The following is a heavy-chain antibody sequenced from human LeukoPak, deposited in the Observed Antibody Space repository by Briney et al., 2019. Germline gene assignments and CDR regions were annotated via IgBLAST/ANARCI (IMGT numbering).Heavy chain of an antibody. V-gene: IGHV3-9*01. D-gene: IGHD3-9*01. CDR3: IKDMGFDLLKDAFDL. CDR2: ISWDGNIQ. J-gene: IGHJ3*01. CDR1: GFSLDDYA. Sequence: SLRLSCLGSGFSLDDYAMHWVRQVPGKGPEWVSSISWDGNIQAYADSAKGRFTISRDNAKNSLFLQMNSLRAEDTALYYCIKDMGFDLLKDAFDLWGQGTMVTVPS.